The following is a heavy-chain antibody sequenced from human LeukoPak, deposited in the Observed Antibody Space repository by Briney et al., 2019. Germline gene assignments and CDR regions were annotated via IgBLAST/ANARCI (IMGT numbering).Heavy chain of an antibody. Sequence: PSETLSLTCTVSGGSFSSYYWSWIRQPAGKGLEWIGRIYTSGSTNYSPSLKSPVTMSVDTSKNQFSLKLSSVTAADTAVYYCARVGAVAAIPYYYYYMDVWGKGTTVTVSS. D-gene: IGHD6-19*01. CDR2: IYTSGST. J-gene: IGHJ6*03. CDR1: GGSFSSYY. CDR3: ARVGAVAAIPYYYYYMDV. V-gene: IGHV4-4*07.